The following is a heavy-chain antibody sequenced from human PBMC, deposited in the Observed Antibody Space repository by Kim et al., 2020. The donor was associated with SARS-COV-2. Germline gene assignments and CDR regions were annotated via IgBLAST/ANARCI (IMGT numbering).Heavy chain of an antibody. J-gene: IGHJ4*02. D-gene: IGHD2-2*01. CDR1: GFTFSDYY. CDR2: ISSSSYT. V-gene: IGHV3-11*06. CDR3: ARDIVVVPAAMNLRLSFFDY. Sequence: GGSLRLSCAASGFTFSDYYMSWIRQAPGKGLEWVSYISSSSYTNYADSVKGRFTISRDNAKNSLYLQMNSLRAEDTAVYYCARDIVVVPAAMNLRLSFFDYWGQGTLVTVSS.